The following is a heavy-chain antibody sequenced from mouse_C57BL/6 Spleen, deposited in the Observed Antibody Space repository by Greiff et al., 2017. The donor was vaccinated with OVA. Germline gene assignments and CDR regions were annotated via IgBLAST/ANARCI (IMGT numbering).Heavy chain of an antibody. CDR2: IHPNSGST. V-gene: IGHV1-64*01. J-gene: IGHJ2*01. Sequence: VQLQQPGAELVKPGASVKLSCKASGYTFTSYWMHWVKQRPGQGLEWIGMIHPNSGSTNYNEKFKSKATLTVDKSSSTAYMQLSSLTSEDSAVYYCARSMAQATYYFDYWGQGTTLTVSS. CDR1: GYTFTSYW. CDR3: ARSMAQATYYFDY. D-gene: IGHD3-2*02.